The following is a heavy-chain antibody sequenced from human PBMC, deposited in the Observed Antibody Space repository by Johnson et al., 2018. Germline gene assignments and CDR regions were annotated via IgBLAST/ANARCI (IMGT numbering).Heavy chain of an antibody. CDR1: GYEFSDYW. CDR3: ARTLVGDNCFDT. CDR2: IYPDDSDT. V-gene: IGHV5-51*01. D-gene: IGHD1-26*01. Sequence: VQLLESGADVSKPGESLQISCEAYGYEFSDYWIGWVRQLPGKGLEWMGVIYPDDSDTTYRPSFPAHVTISAGRSVCPVFLQWNSLQASDSAMSYCARTLVGDNCFDTWGQGTLVTVSS. J-gene: IGHJ3*02.